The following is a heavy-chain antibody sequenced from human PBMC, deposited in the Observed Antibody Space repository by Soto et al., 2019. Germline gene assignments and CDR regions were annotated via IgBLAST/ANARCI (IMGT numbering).Heavy chain of an antibody. V-gene: IGHV3-30-3*01. CDR2: ISYDGSNK. J-gene: IGHJ3*02. Sequence: QVQLVESGGGVVQPGRSPRLSCAASGFTFSSYAMHWVRQAPGKGLEWVAVISYDGSNKYYADSVKGRFTISRDNSKNTLYLQMNSLRAEDTAVYYCARGDSSGWDDAFDIWGQGTMVTVSS. CDR1: GFTFSSYA. D-gene: IGHD6-19*01. CDR3: ARGDSSGWDDAFDI.